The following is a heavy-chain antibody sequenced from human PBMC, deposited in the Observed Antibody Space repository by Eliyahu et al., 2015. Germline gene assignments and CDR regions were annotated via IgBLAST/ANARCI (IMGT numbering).Heavy chain of an antibody. J-gene: IGHJ4*02. D-gene: IGHD3-10*01. Sequence: QVQLVQSGAEVKKPGASVXVXCKASGYIFTTYDIHWVRQAPGQSLEWMGWINAGTGDTRYSQHFQDKIAITADTSTTTAYLELSGLKSEDTAVYYCARLYNMDHLDFWGQGTRVTVSS. V-gene: IGHV1-3*01. CDR3: ARLYNMDHLDF. CDR1: GYIFTTYD. CDR2: INAGTGDT.